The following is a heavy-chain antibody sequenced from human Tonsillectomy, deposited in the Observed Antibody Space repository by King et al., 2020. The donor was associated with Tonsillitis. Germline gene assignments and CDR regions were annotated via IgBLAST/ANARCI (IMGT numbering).Heavy chain of an antibody. Sequence: VQLVESGGGVVQPGRSLRLSCAASGFTFSSYGMHWVRQAPGKGLEWVAVISYDGSNKYYAASVKGRFTISRDNSKNTLYLQMNSLRAEDTAVYYCAKGPGGSNNADYYYGMDVWGQGTTVTVSS. CDR1: GFTFSSYG. V-gene: IGHV3-30*18. J-gene: IGHJ6*02. D-gene: IGHD3-16*01. CDR3: AKGPGGSNNADYYYGMDV. CDR2: ISYDGSNK.